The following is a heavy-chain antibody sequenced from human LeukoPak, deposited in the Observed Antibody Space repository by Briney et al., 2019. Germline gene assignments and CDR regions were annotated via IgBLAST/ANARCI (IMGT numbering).Heavy chain of an antibody. D-gene: IGHD4-11*01. V-gene: IGHV1-69*01. Sequence: GSSVKISSKASGGTFSSYAINWVRQAPGQGLEWMERIISESGTTNYAQNFQSRVTISANDSTTTAYMELSRMRSDDKAVYYCARNHYSNSLGNRGYWGQGTLVTVSS. CDR3: ARNHYSNSLGNRGY. J-gene: IGHJ4*02. CDR2: IISESGTT. CDR1: GGTFSSYA.